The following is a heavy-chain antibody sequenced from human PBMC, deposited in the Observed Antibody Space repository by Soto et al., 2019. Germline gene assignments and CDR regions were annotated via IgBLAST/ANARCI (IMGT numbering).Heavy chain of an antibody. D-gene: IGHD5-18*01. Sequence: EVQLVESGGGLVQPGGSLRLSCAASGFTFRTYWLSWVRQVPGKGLEWVANINLDGSEKNYVDSVKGRFTISRDNARNSLYLQRTSRRAEDTALYYCGRDGSTSSYSYDYDGMDVWGQGTTVTVSS. V-gene: IGHV3-7*05. J-gene: IGHJ6*02. CDR1: GFTFRTYW. CDR3: GRDGSTSSYSYDYDGMDV. CDR2: INLDGSEK.